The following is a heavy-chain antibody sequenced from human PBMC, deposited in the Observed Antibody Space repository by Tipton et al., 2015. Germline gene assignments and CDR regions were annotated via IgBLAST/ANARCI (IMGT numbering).Heavy chain of an antibody. J-gene: IGHJ4*02. Sequence: QLVQSGAEVKKPGESMEISCKGSGYIFTSFWIGWVRQMPGKGLEWVGTIYPGDSETRYNPSFQGQVTISADNSITTAYLQWRSLKVSDTAIYYCVRRARRVGSHSYPYYFDYWGQGTLVPSPQ. V-gene: IGHV5-51*01. CDR1: GYIFTSFW. CDR2: IYPGDSET. CDR3: VRRARRVGSHSYPYYFDY. D-gene: IGHD1-26*01.